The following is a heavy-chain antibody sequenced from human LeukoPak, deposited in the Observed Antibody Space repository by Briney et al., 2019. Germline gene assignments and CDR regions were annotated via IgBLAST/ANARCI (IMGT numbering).Heavy chain of an antibody. CDR3: ARRLPVEFDP. D-gene: IGHD2-15*01. V-gene: IGHV4-34*01. Sequence: PSETLSLTCAVYGGSFSGYYWSWIRQPPGKGLEWIGEINHSGSTNYNPSLKSRVAMSLDASKNQFSLRLSSVTAADTAVYYCARRLPVEFDPWGQGTLVTVSS. CDR1: GGSFSGYY. CDR2: INHSGST. J-gene: IGHJ5*02.